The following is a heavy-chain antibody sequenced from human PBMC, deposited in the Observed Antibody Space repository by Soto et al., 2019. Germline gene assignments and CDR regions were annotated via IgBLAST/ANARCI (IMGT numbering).Heavy chain of an antibody. CDR3: ARDEKTAARSRFDFLTTKNYYYYGMDV. CDR2: ISAYNGNT. V-gene: IGHV1-18*01. J-gene: IGHJ6*02. Sequence: ASVKVSCKASGYTFTSYGISWVRQAPGQGLEWMGWISAYNGNTNYAQKLQGRVTMTTDTSTSTAYMELRSLRSDDTAVYYCARDEKTAARSRFDFLTTKNYYYYGMDVWGQGTTVTVSS. D-gene: IGHD6-6*01. CDR1: GYTFTSYG.